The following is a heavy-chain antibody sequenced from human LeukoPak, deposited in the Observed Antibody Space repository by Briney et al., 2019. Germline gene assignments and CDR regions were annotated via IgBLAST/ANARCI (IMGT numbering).Heavy chain of an antibody. CDR2: ISAYNGNT. Sequence: ASVTVSFTASGYTFTSYGISWVRQAPGQGLEWMGWISAYNGNTNYAQKLQGRVTMTTDTSTSTAYTQLRSLRSDATAVYYCARYLSVDDILTGYSREWGQGTLVTVSA. J-gene: IGHJ4*02. V-gene: IGHV1-18*01. CDR1: GYTFTSYG. D-gene: IGHD3-9*01. CDR3: ARYLSVDDILTGYSRE.